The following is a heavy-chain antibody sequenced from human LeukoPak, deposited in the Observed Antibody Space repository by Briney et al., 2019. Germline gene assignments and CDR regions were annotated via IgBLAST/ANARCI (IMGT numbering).Heavy chain of an antibody. CDR3: AKDPKWFGELLSLDYFDY. Sequence: PGGSLRLSCAASGFTFSSYSMSWVCQAPGKGLEWVSGISGSGSSTYYADSVKGRFTISRDNSKNTLYLQMNSLRAEDTAVYYCAKDPKWFGELLSLDYFDYWGQGTLVTVSS. V-gene: IGHV3-23*01. J-gene: IGHJ4*02. CDR2: ISGSGSST. D-gene: IGHD3-10*01. CDR1: GFTFSSYS.